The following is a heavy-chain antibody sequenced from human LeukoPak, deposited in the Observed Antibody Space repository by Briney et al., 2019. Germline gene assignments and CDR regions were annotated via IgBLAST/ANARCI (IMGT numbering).Heavy chain of an antibody. CDR1: GGSISPYY. CDR2: ISYSGST. J-gene: IGHJ4*02. CDR3: ARAGSYRLTTTL. V-gene: IGHV4-59*01. Sequence: SETLSLTCPVSGGSISPYYWIWIRQPPGKGLEWIGYISYSGSTGFNPSLKSRVTISIHTSTNQLSLALSSVTAADTAVYYCARAGSYRLTTTLWGQGTLVAVSS. D-gene: IGHD4-17*01.